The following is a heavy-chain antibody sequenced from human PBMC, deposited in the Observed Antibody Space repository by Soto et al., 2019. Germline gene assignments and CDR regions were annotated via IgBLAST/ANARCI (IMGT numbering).Heavy chain of an antibody. CDR2: ISWDSGRI. CDR3: VKDMRINIRNDYGDAFDL. J-gene: IGHJ3*01. D-gene: IGHD3-16*01. CDR1: GFTFEDYA. V-gene: IGHV3-9*01. Sequence: EMQLVEAGGGLVQPGRSLRLSCAASGFTFEDYAMHWVRQVPGKGLEWVAGISWDSGRIGYADSVKGRFTSSRDNVKNSLFLQMNSLKAEDTAFYYCVKDMRINIRNDYGDAFDLWGQGTMVTVSS.